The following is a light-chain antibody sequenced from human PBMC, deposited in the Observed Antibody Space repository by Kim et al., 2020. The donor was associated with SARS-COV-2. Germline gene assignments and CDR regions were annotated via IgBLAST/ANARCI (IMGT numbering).Light chain of an antibody. J-gene: IGKJ1*01. CDR2: SAS. Sequence: EIVMTQSPDTLSVSPGERATLSCRASQSVSSNLAWYQQKPGQAPRLLIYSASTRATDIPARFSGSGSGTEFTLTISSLQPEDFAVYYCQQYNDWPPWTFGQGTKVDIK. V-gene: IGKV3-15*01. CDR3: QQYNDWPPWT. CDR1: QSVSSN.